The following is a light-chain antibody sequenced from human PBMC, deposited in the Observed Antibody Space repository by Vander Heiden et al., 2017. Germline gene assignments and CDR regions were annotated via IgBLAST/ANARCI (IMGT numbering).Light chain of an antibody. CDR2: DAS. CDR3: QQYDKLPRYT. J-gene: IGKJ2*01. V-gene: IGKV1-33*01. CDR1: QDISNY. Sequence: DIQMTQSPSSLSASVGDRVTITCQASQDISNYLNWYQQKPGKAPKLLIYDASNLETGVPSRFSGSGSGTDFTFTISSLHPEDIATYYCQQYDKLPRYTFGQGTKLEIK.